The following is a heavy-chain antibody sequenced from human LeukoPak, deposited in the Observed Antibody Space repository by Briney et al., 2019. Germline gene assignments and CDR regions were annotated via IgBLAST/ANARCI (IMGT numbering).Heavy chain of an antibody. V-gene: IGHV4-59*08. CDR3: ARLSYSSSYFDY. J-gene: IGHJ4*02. Sequence: SETLSLTCTVSGGSISSYYWSWIRQPPGKGLEWIGYIYYSGSTNYNPSLKSRVTISVDTSKNQFSLKLSSVTAADTAVYYCARLSYSSSYFDYWGQRTLVTVSS. D-gene: IGHD6-6*01. CDR2: IYYSGST. CDR1: GGSISSYY.